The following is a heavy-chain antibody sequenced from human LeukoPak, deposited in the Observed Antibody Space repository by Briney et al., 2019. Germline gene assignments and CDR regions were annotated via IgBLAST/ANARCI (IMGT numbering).Heavy chain of an antibody. V-gene: IGHV3-74*01. CDR1: GFTFSSHW. CDR3: ARASGWYEGVYYYYYMDV. J-gene: IGHJ6*03. CDR2: INTDESDT. D-gene: IGHD6-19*01. Sequence: PLGSLRLSCAASGFTFSSHWMHWVRQAPGKGLVWVARINTDESDTRYADSVKSRFTISRDNAKNTLYLQMNSLRGEDTAVYYCARASGWYEGVYYYYYMDVWGKGTTVTVSS.